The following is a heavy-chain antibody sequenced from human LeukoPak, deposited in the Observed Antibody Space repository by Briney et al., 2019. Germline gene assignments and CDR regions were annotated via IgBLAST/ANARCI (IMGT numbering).Heavy chain of an antibody. CDR1: GFTFSTNY. V-gene: IGHV3-53*01. Sequence: PGGSLRLSCAASGFTFSTNYMSWVRQAPGKGLEWVSVIYRDDTTYYADSVKGRFTISRDNSKNTLYLQMNSLRAEDTAVYYCARAAYDSGSYIVNHDYWGQRTLVTVSS. CDR3: ARAAYDSGSYIVNHDY. D-gene: IGHD3-22*01. CDR2: IYRDDTT. J-gene: IGHJ4*02.